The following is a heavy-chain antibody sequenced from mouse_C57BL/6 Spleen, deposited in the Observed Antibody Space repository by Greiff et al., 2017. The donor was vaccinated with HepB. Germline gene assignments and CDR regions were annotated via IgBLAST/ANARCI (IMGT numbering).Heavy chain of an antibody. Sequence: EVQVVESGGGLVKPGGSLKLSCAASGFTFSSYAMSWVRQTPEKRLEWVATISDGGSYTYYPDNVKGRFTISRDNAKNNLYLQMSHLKSEDTAMYYWAREEAYGYGDAMDYWGQGTSVTVSS. D-gene: IGHD2-2*01. CDR3: AREEAYGYGDAMDY. J-gene: IGHJ4*01. V-gene: IGHV5-4*01. CDR1: GFTFSSYA. CDR2: ISDGGSYT.